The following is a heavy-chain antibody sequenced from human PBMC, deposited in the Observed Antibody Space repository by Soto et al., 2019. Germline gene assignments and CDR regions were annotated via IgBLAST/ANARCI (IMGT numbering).Heavy chain of an antibody. CDR1: GFPFSSYI. V-gene: IGHV3-21*01. Sequence: PGGSLILSCAASGFPFSSYIMNWVRQAPGKGLEWVSSISSSSSYIYYADSVKGRFTISRDNAKNSLYLQMNSLRAEDTAVYYCARDFYDYIWGSYRYTSPAFDIWGQGTMVTVSS. CDR3: ARDFYDYIWGSYRYTSPAFDI. CDR2: ISSSSSYI. D-gene: IGHD3-16*02. J-gene: IGHJ3*02.